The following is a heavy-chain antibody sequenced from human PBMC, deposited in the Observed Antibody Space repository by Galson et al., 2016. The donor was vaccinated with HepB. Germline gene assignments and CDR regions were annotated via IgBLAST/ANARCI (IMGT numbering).Heavy chain of an antibody. CDR3: TAQRGAGY. V-gene: IGHV3-15*01. J-gene: IGHJ4*02. Sequence: SLRLSCAASGFTVSSTYMTWVRQAPGKGLEWVGRIMSITDGGTAIYAAPVRGRFTISRDDSKTTLYLQMNSLKTEDTAVYYCTAQRGAGYWGQGTLVTVSS. CDR2: IMSITDGGTA. D-gene: IGHD3-16*01. CDR1: GFTVSSTY.